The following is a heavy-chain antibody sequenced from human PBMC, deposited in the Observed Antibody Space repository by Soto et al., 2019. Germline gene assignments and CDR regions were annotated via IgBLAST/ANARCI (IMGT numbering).Heavy chain of an antibody. D-gene: IGHD6-13*01. J-gene: IGHJ5*02. V-gene: IGHV3-66*01. CDR2: IYSSGNT. Sequence: GGSLRLSCAVSGFTVSSNYMSWVRQAPGKGLEWVSSIYSSGNTYYADSVKARFTISRDNSKNTLFLQMNSLRAEDTAVYYCVRDVLAATGYWFDPWGQGSLVTVSS. CDR1: GFTVSSNY. CDR3: VRDVLAATGYWFDP.